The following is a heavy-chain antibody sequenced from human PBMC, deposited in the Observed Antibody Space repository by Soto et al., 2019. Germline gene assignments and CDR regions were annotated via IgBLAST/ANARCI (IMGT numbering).Heavy chain of an antibody. V-gene: IGHV5-51*01. CDR1: GYSFTNFW. CDR3: ARRHYEGQGFDY. Sequence: GESLKISCMGSGYSFTNFWIGRVRQMPGKGLEWMGIIYPGDFTIKYSPSFQGQVTISADRSINTAYLQWSSLKPSDTAIYYCARRHYEGQGFDYWGPGTVVTVSS. J-gene: IGHJ4*02. D-gene: IGHD4-17*01. CDR2: IYPGDFTI.